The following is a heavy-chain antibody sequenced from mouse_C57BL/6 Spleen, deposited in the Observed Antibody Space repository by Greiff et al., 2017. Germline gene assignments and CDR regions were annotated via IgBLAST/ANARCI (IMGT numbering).Heavy chain of an antibody. D-gene: IGHD1-1*01. V-gene: IGHV1-26*01. CDR1: GYTFTDYY. J-gene: IGHJ1*03. CDR2: INPNNGGT. Sequence: EVQLQQSGPELVKPGASVKISCKASGYTFTDYYMNWVKQSHGKSLEWIGDINPNNGGTSYNQKFKGKATLTVDKSSSTAYMELRSLTSEDSAVYYCARSRGGSSYDWYFDVWGTGTTVTVAS. CDR3: ARSRGGSSYDWYFDV.